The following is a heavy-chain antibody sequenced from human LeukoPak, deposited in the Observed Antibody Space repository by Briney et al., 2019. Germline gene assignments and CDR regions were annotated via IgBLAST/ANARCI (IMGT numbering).Heavy chain of an antibody. CDR2: INHSGSI. J-gene: IGHJ5*02. CDR1: GGSFSGYY. D-gene: IGHD3-10*01. V-gene: IGHV4-34*01. CDR3: ARHVQGSGSYYKHNWFDP. Sequence: SETLSLTCAVYGGSFSGYYWSWIRQPPGKGLEWIGEINHSGSINYNPSLKSRVTISVDTSKNQFSLKLSSVTAADTAVYYCARHVQGSGSYYKHNWFDPWGQGTLVTVSS.